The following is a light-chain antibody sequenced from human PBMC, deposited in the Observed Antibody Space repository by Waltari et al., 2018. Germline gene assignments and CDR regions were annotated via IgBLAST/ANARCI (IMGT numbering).Light chain of an antibody. CDR3: SSYTSTDTWV. CDR2: AVS. Sequence: QSALTQPASVSGSPGQSITISCTGTSSDIGTYNYVSWYQQHPGKAPKLMIYAVSNRPSGVSNRFSPSKSGNTASLTISGLQAEDEADYYCSSYTSTDTWVFGGGTKLTVL. J-gene: IGLJ3*02. V-gene: IGLV2-14*03. CDR1: SSDIGTYNY.